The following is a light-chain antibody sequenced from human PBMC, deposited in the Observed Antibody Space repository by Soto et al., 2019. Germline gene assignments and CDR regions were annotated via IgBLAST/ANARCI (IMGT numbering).Light chain of an antibody. V-gene: IGKV3-15*01. CDR2: GAS. CDR3: QQCYNSPRT. CDR1: QSISSN. Sequence: DIVMTQSPASLSASAGERATLSCRASQSISSNLNWYQQKPGKAPRLLIYGASTRDSGVPARFSGSGSGTEFTLTISSLQSEDFAIYYCQQCYNSPRTFGQGTKVEIK. J-gene: IGKJ1*01.